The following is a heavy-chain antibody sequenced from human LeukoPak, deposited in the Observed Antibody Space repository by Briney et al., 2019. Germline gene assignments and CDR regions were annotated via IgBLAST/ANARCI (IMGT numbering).Heavy chain of an antibody. CDR2: IKHDGSEK. J-gene: IGHJ4*02. Sequence: GGSLRLSCVASGFTFSLYWMTWARQAPRGGLEWVANIKHDGSEKYYVDSVKGRFTISRDNAKKSLYLQMNSLRGEDTAVYYCARGRSTEYWGQGTLVTVSS. V-gene: IGHV3-7*01. CDR3: ARGRSTEY. CDR1: GFTFSLYW.